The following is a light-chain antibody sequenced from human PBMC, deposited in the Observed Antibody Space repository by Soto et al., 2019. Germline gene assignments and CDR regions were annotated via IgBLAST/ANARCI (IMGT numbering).Light chain of an antibody. CDR3: SSYTSSSTSDVV. J-gene: IGLJ2*01. CDR2: EVN. CDR1: SSDVGGYNY. Sequence: QSALTQPPSASGSPGQSVAISCTGTSSDVGGYNYVSWYQQHPGKAPKLMIYEVNKRPSGVSNRFSGSKSGNTASLTISGLQAEDEADYYCSSYTSSSTSDVVFGGGTKLTVL. V-gene: IGLV2-14*01.